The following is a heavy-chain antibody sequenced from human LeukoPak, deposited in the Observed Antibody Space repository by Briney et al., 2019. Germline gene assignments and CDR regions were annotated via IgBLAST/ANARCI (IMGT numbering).Heavy chain of an antibody. D-gene: IGHD3-10*01. CDR2: INHSGST. Sequence: PSETLSLTCAVYGGSFSGYYWSWIRQPPGKGLEWIGEINHSGSTNYNPSLKSRVTISVDTSKNQFSLKLSSVTAADTAVYYCARENRSPIPFWFAGRSSSMDVWGKGTTVTISS. J-gene: IGHJ6*04. CDR1: GGSFSGYY. CDR3: ARENRSPIPFWFAGRSSSMDV. V-gene: IGHV4-34*01.